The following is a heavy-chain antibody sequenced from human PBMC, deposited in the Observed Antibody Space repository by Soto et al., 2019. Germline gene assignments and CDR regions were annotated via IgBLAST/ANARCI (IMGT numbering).Heavy chain of an antibody. CDR3: AEDGVTGVVPADTPGSVFNGYYYYYMDV. V-gene: IGHV3-23*01. CDR2: ISGSGGST. CDR1: GFTFSSYA. Sequence: PGGSLRLSCAASGFTFSSYAMSWVRQAPGKGLEWVSAISGSGGSTYYADSVKGRFTIPRDNSKNTLYLQMNSLRAEDTAVYYCAEDGVTGVVPADTPGSVFNGYYYYYMDVWGKGTTVTVSS. D-gene: IGHD2-2*01. J-gene: IGHJ6*03.